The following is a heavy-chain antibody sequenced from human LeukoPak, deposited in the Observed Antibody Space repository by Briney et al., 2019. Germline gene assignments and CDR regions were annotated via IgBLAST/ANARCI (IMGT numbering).Heavy chain of an antibody. Sequence: PGGSLRLSCAASGFTFSSYGMHWVRQAPGKGLEWVALIRYDGSNKYYADSVKGRFTISRDNSKNTLYLQMNSLRAEDTAVYYCAKGRGRSCPHYYMDVWGKGTTVTVSS. CDR3: AKGRGRSCPHYYMDV. D-gene: IGHD2-15*01. CDR1: GFTFSSYG. CDR2: IRYDGSNK. V-gene: IGHV3-30*02. J-gene: IGHJ6*03.